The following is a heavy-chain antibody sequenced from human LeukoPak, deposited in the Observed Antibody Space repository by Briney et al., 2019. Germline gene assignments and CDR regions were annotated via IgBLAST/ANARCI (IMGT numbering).Heavy chain of an antibody. V-gene: IGHV3-48*03. Sequence: GGSLRLSCAASGFTFSNYEMNWIRQAPGKGLEWISYISNSGNNKYYADSVKGRFSISRDNANNSVYLQMNNLRAEDTAVYYCAAVIDYWGQGTLVTVSS. CDR3: AAVIDY. CDR1: GFTFSNYE. CDR2: ISNSGNNK. J-gene: IGHJ4*02.